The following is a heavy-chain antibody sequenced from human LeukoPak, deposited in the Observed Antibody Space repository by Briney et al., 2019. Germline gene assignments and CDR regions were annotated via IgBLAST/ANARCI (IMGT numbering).Heavy chain of an antibody. D-gene: IGHD3-3*01. Sequence: SETLSLICTVSGGSISSYYWSWIRQPAGKGLEWIGRIYTSGSTNYNPSLKSRVTMSVDTSKNQFSLKLSSVTAADTAVYYCARGGAHYDFWSGYLDYWGQGTLVTVSS. CDR1: GGSISSYY. CDR2: IYTSGST. V-gene: IGHV4-4*07. CDR3: ARGGAHYDFWSGYLDY. J-gene: IGHJ4*02.